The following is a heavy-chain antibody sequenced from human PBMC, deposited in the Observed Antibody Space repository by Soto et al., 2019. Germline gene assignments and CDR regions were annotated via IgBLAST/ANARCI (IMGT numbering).Heavy chain of an antibody. Sequence: SETLSLTCTVYGGSISSYYWSLIRQPPGKGLEWIGCIYYSGSTNYNPSLKSRVTISVDTSKNQFSLKLSSVTAADTAVYYCAREGYSYVDYFDYWGQGTLVTVSS. CDR2: IYYSGST. V-gene: IGHV4-59*12. D-gene: IGHD5-18*01. CDR1: GGSISSYY. J-gene: IGHJ4*02. CDR3: AREGYSYVDYFDY.